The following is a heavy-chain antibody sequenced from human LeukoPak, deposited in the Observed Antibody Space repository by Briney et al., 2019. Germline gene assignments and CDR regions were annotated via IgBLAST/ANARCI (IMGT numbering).Heavy chain of an antibody. CDR2: ISYDGSNK. Sequence: QAGGSLRLSCAASGFTFSSYAMHWVRQAPGKGLEWVAVISYDGSNKYYADSVKGRFTISRDNSKNTLYLQMNSLRAEDTAVYYCARSTMVRGVISDYWGQGTLVTVSS. CDR1: GFTFSSYA. V-gene: IGHV3-30*04. CDR3: ARSTMVRGVISDY. D-gene: IGHD3-10*01. J-gene: IGHJ4*02.